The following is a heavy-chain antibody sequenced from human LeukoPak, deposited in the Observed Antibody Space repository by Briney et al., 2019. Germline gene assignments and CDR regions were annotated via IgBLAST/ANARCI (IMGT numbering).Heavy chain of an antibody. J-gene: IGHJ1*01. CDR3: ARDKDEDYDTSGMFQY. V-gene: IGHV1-18*04. CDR2: ISTYNGNT. D-gene: IGHD3-22*01. CDR1: GYTFTNFG. Sequence: ASVKVSCKASGYTFTNFGISWVRQAPGQRPEWMGRISTYNGNTNYAQNLQDRVTLTTGTSTTTVYMELRSLRSDDTAVYYCARDKDEDYDTSGMFQYWGQGTLVTVSS.